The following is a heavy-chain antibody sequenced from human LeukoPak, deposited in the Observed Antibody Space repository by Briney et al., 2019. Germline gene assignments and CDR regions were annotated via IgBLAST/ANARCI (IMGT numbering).Heavy chain of an antibody. J-gene: IGHJ4*02. D-gene: IGHD7-27*01. CDR2: ISGRGGGT. Sequence: GGSLRLSCAASGFTFGNYAMYWVRQAPGKGLEWVSGISGRGGGTYFADSVKGRFTISRDNSKNTLYMQMNSLRGDDTAVYYCAKGLGFILDYWGQGILVTVSS. CDR3: AKGLGFILDY. CDR1: GFTFGNYA. V-gene: IGHV3-23*01.